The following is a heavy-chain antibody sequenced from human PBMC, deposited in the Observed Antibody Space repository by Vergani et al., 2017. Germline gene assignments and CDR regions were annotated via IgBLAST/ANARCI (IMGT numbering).Heavy chain of an antibody. CDR1: GFTSSSSA. D-gene: IGHD6-19*01. Sequence: EVQLLESGGGLVQPGGSLRLSCAASGFTSSSSAMSWVRQAPGKGLEWVSAISGSGGSTYYADSVKGRFTISRDNSKKTLHLQMNSLRAEDTAVYYCASFRGVAVAGRSKLDYWGQGTLVTVSS. J-gene: IGHJ4*02. V-gene: IGHV3-23*01. CDR2: ISGSGGST. CDR3: ASFRGVAVAGRSKLDY.